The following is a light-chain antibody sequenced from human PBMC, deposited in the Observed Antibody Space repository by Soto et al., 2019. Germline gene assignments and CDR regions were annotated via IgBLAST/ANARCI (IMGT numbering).Light chain of an antibody. CDR3: QQYNTWLWT. V-gene: IGKV3-15*01. CDR1: QNVNAN. J-gene: IGKJ1*01. Sequence: EVVMTQSPATLSVSPGERATLSCRASQNVNANLAWYQQKPGQAPRLLIHGASTRATGIPARFSGSGFGTEFILTISSLQSEDVAGYYCQQYNTWLWTFGQGTKVEGK. CDR2: GAS.